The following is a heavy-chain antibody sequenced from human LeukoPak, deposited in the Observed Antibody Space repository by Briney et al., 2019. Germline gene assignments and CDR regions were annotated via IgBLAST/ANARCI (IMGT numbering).Heavy chain of an antibody. Sequence: PWGSLRLSCAASGFPFSSYAMTWVRQAPGKGLEWVSSISGDGATTYYADSVKGRLTISRDNSKNTLYLQMNYLGVADTAIYYCAKDRDGGSHTRPKGFDYWGQGTLVTVSS. CDR2: ISGDGATT. D-gene: IGHD3-16*01. J-gene: IGHJ4*02. V-gene: IGHV3-23*01. CDR3: AKDRDGGSHTRPKGFDY. CDR1: GFPFSSYA.